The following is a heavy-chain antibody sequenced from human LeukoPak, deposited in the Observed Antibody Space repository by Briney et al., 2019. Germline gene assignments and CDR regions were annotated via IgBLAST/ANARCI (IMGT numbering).Heavy chain of an antibody. CDR2: IYASGST. Sequence: SETLSLTCTVSGGSISGYYWIWIRRPAGKGLEWIGRIYASGSTNYNPSLKSRVTMTVDTSKNQFSLKLSSVTAADTAVYYCARGYSKAFDLWGQGTMVTVSS. D-gene: IGHD4-11*01. CDR3: ARGYSKAFDL. CDR1: GGSISGYY. J-gene: IGHJ3*01. V-gene: IGHV4-4*07.